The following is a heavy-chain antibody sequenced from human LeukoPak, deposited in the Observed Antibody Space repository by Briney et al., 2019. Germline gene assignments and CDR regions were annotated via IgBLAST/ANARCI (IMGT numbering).Heavy chain of an antibody. CDR1: GYTFTSYD. D-gene: IGHD3-3*01. CDR2: MNPNSGNT. CDR3: ARGGGYDFWSGYLGLGPPGGPGAFDY. Sequence: ASVTVSCKASGYTFTSYDINWVRQAPGQGLEWMGWMNPNSGNTGYAQKFQGRVTMTRNTSISTAYMELSSLRSEDTAVYYCARGGGYDFWSGYLGLGPPGGPGAFDYWGQGTLVTVSS. J-gene: IGHJ4*02. V-gene: IGHV1-8*01.